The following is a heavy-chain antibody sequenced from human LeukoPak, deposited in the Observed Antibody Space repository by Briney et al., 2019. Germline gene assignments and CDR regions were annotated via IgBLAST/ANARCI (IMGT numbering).Heavy chain of an antibody. CDR2: IKQDGSER. CDR1: GFTLSGFS. D-gene: IGHD3-10*01. Sequence: GGSLRLSCAASGFTLSGFSMSWVRQSPTKGLEWVANIKQDGSERYYVDSVKGRFTISRDNAKNSLSLQMNNLRVEDTAVYYCARAGSHWHYVYWGQGTVVTVSS. J-gene: IGHJ4*02. CDR3: ARAGSHWHYVY. V-gene: IGHV3-7*01.